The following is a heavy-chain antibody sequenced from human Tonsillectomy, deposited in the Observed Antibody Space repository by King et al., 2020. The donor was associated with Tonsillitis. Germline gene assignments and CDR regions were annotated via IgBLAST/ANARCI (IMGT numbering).Heavy chain of an antibody. CDR2: XXXXGXX. D-gene: IGHD2-2*01. CDR3: ARVRVVVPAAKPDFDY. V-gene: IGHV4-30-4*01. Sequence: QLQESGPGLVKPXQTLSLTCXVXGDSISXGDYYWSXXXQXPGXXXEXXXXXXXXGXXXXTXXXXXRXAISVDXXKNQFSLXXXSVTAADTAVYYCARVRVVVPAAKPDFDYWGQGTLVTVSS. J-gene: IGHJ4*02. CDR1: GDSISXGDYY.